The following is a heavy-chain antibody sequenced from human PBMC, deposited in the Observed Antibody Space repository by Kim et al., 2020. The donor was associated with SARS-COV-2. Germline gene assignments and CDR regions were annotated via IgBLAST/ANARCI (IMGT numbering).Heavy chain of an antibody. J-gene: IGHJ4*02. V-gene: IGHV3-74*01. D-gene: IGHD1-26*01. Sequence: GGSLRLSCAASGFTFSNDWMHWVRQAPGKGLVWVSRINSDGSTINYADSVKGRFTISRDNAKNTLYLQMNSLRDEDTAVYYCARRYYSGRYYYFDYWVKG. CDR2: INSDGSTI. CDR1: GFTFSNDW. CDR3: ARRYYSGRYYYFDY.